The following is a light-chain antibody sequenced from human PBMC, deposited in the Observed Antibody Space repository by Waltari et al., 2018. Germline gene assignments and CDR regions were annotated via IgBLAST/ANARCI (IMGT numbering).Light chain of an antibody. CDR3: ATWDNSLNGAV. J-gene: IGLJ7*01. V-gene: IGLV1-44*01. Sequence: QSVLTQPPSASGTPGQGVTISCSGSSSDIGSYTVNWYQQLPGTAPTLLIYSNYQRPSGVPDRFSGSKSGTSASLTISGLQSEDEADYYCATWDNSLNGAVFGGGTQLTVL. CDR2: SNY. CDR1: SSDIGSYT.